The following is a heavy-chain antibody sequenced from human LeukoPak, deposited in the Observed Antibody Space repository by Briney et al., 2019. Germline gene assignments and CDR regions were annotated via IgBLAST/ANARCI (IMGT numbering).Heavy chain of an antibody. CDR3: ATGQAPSSGYRYYFDY. V-gene: IGHV1-18*01. D-gene: IGHD3-22*01. J-gene: IGHJ4*02. Sequence: ASVKVSCKASGYTFTSYGISWVRQAPGQGLEWMGWISAYNGNTNYAQKFQGRVTMTEDTSTDTAYMELSSLRSEDTAVYYCATGQAPSSGYRYYFDYWGQGTLVTVSS. CDR2: ISAYNGNT. CDR1: GYTFTSYG.